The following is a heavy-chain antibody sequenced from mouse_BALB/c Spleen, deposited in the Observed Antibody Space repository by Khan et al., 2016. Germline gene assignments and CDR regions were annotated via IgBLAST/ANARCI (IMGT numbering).Heavy chain of an antibody. CDR1: GFNIKDYY. J-gene: IGHJ4*01. V-gene: IGHV14-4*02. D-gene: IGHD2-14*01. Sequence: VQLQQSGADLVRSGASVKLSCTASGFNIKDYYMHWVKQRPEQGLEWIGWIDPENGDTENAPKFQGKATMTADTSSNTAYLQLSSLTSEDTAGYYFNAVRRRYYAMDYWGQGTSVTVSS. CDR3: NAVRRRYYAMDY. CDR2: IDPENGDT.